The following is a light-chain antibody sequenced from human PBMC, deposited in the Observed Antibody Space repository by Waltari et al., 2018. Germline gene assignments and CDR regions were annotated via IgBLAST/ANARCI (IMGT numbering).Light chain of an antibody. Sequence: ETVLTQSPGTLSVSPGERATLSCRASQSASSSNLAWYQQKPGQAPRLLIYGASNRATGIPDRFSGSGSGTEFTLTIDRLEPEDFAVYYCQHYGSSRWTFGQGTKVEIK. V-gene: IGKV3-20*01. CDR3: QHYGSSRWT. CDR1: QSASSSN. J-gene: IGKJ1*01. CDR2: GAS.